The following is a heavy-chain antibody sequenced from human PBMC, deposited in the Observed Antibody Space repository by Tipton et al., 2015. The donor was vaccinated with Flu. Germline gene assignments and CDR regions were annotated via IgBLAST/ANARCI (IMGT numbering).Heavy chain of an antibody. CDR3: ARHSAVAYGAFDL. J-gene: IGHJ2*01. V-gene: IGHV4-39*01. Sequence: TLSLTCTVSGGSISSSSYYWGWIRQPPGKRLEWIGSIYYSGSTYYNPSLKSRVTISVDTSKNQFSLKLSSVTAADTAVYYCARHSAVAYGAFDLWGRGTLVTVSS. CDR2: IYYSGST. D-gene: IGHD6-19*01. CDR1: GGSISSSSYY.